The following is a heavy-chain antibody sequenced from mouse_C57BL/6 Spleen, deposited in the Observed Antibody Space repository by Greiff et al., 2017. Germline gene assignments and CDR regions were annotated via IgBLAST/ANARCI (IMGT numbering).Heavy chain of an antibody. J-gene: IGHJ2*01. CDR3: ARGHYGSSEGDY. CDR2: INPNNGGT. CDR1: GYTFTDYY. Sequence: VQLQQSGPELVKPGASVKISCKASGYTFTDYYMNWVKQSHGKSLEWIGDINPNNGGTSYNQKFKGKATLTVDKSSSTAYMELRSLTSEDSAVYYCARGHYGSSEGDYWGQGTTLTVSS. D-gene: IGHD1-1*01. V-gene: IGHV1-26*01.